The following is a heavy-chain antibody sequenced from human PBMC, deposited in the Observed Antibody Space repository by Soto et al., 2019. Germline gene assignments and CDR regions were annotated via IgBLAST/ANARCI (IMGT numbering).Heavy chain of an antibody. V-gene: IGHV1-69*01. Sequence: QVQLVQSGAEVRKPGSSVKVSCHYLGGSLISYAFSCERQDTGQWFEWLGGLIVILGTTDYAQKFKGRVTFTADEGTSTAYMEVSSLESEDTAIYYCASGDYDSSGYSIDYWGQGTQITVYS. CDR1: GGSLISYA. J-gene: IGHJ4*02. CDR3: ASGDYDSSGYSIDY. CDR2: LIVILGTT. D-gene: IGHD3-22*01.